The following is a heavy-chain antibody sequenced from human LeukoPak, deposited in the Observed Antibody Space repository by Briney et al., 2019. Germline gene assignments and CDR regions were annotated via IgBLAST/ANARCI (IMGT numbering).Heavy chain of an antibody. Sequence: SETLSLTCTVSGGSISSSSYYWSWIRQPPGKGLEWIGEINHSGSTNYNPSLKSRVTISVDMSKNQFSLKLTPVTAADTAVYYCARGPPAKPGTGYYYGMDVWGQGTTVTVSS. CDR2: INHSGST. CDR3: ARGPPAKPGTGYYYGMDV. V-gene: IGHV4-39*07. CDR1: GGSISSSSYY. D-gene: IGHD2-2*01. J-gene: IGHJ6*02.